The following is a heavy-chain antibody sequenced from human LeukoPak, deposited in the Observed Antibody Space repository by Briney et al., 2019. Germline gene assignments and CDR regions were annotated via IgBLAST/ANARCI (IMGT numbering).Heavy chain of an antibody. CDR2: IYHSGST. D-gene: IGHD2-15*01. J-gene: IGHJ3*02. CDR3: ARDTNGYCSGGSCENAFDI. V-gene: IGHV4-38-2*02. CDR1: GYSSSSGYY. Sequence: SETLSLTCTVSGYSSSSGYYWGWIRQPPGKGLEWIGSIYHSGSTYYNPSLKSRVTISVDTSKNQFSLKLSSVTAADTAVYYCARDTNGYCSGGSCENAFDIWGQGTMVTVSS.